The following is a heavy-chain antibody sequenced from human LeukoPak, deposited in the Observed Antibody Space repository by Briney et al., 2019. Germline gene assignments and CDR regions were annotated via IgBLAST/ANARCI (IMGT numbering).Heavy chain of an antibody. D-gene: IGHD2-2*01. CDR3: ARTHCSSTSCRYYYGMDV. J-gene: IGHJ6*02. CDR1: GYSISSDSY. Sequence: SETLSLTCTVSGYSISSDSYWRWIRQPPGKGLEWIGSIYHSGSTNYNPSLKSRVTISVDKSKNQFSLKLSSVTAADTAVYYCARTHCSSTSCRYYYGMDVWGQGTTVTVSS. CDR2: IYHSGST. V-gene: IGHV4-38-2*02.